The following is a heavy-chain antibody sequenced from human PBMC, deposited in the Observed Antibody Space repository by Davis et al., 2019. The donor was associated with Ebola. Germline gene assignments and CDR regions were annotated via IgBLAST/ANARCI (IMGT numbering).Heavy chain of an antibody. CDR2: IYHSGNT. CDR1: GGSISSSSYY. CDR3: ARAGCSDTSCSPSIFEYFQH. V-gene: IGHV4-39*07. J-gene: IGHJ1*01. D-gene: IGHD2-2*01. Sequence: PSETLSLTCTVSGGSISSSSYYWGWIRQPPGKGLEWFGSIYHSGNTYYNPSLKSPLTLSVDTSKNQFSLTLTSVTATDTAVYYCARAGCSDTSCSPSIFEYFQHWGQGTLVTVSS.